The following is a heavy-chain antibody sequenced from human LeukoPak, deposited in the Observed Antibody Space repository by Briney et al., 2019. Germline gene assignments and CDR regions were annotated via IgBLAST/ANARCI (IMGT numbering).Heavy chain of an antibody. Sequence: GGSLRLSCAASGFTFSSYWMHWVRQAPGKGLEWVSYISSSSSTIYYADSVKGRFTISRDNSKNTLNLQMNSLRAEDTAVYYCATLDYFDSSTYGDYWGQGTLVTVSS. CDR3: ATLDYFDSSTYGDY. J-gene: IGHJ4*02. CDR2: ISSSSSTI. V-gene: IGHV3-48*01. D-gene: IGHD3-22*01. CDR1: GFTFSSYW.